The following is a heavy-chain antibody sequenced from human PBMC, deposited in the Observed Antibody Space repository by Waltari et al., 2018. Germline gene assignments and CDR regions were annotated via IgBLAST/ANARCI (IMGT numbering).Heavy chain of an antibody. V-gene: IGHV4-34*01. D-gene: IGHD3-10*01. Sequence: QVQLQQWGAGLLKPSETLSLTCAVYGGSFSGYYWSWIRQPPGKGLEWIGEINHSGSTNYNPSLKSRVTISVDTSKNPFSLKLSSVTAADTAVYYCARGRGFDIWGQGTMVTVSS. CDR1: GGSFSGYY. J-gene: IGHJ3*02. CDR3: ARGRGFDI. CDR2: INHSGST.